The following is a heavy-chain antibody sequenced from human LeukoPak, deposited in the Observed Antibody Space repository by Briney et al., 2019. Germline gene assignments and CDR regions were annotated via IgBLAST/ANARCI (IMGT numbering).Heavy chain of an antibody. D-gene: IGHD4-17*01. V-gene: IGHV3-33*06. Sequence: PGRSLRLSCAASGFTFSNYGMHWVRQAPGKGLEWVAVIWYDGSKKYYPDSVKGRFTISRDSSKNTLYLQMNCLRAEDTAVYYCAKGAHIYGDYGAFDIWGQGTMVTVSS. CDR3: AKGAHIYGDYGAFDI. CDR1: GFTFSNYG. CDR2: IWYDGSKK. J-gene: IGHJ3*02.